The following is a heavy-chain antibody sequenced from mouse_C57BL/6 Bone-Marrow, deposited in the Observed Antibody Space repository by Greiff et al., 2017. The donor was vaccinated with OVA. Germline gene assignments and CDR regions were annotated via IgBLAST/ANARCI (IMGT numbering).Heavy chain of an antibody. J-gene: IGHJ3*01. Sequence: VQLQQPGAELVKPGASVKLSCKASGYTFTSYWMHWVKQRPGQGLEWIGMIHPNSGSTNYNEKFKSKATLTVDKSSSTAYMQLSSLTSEDSAVYYCARRNGRAWFAVWGTGTLVTVSA. CDR2: IHPNSGST. CDR3: ARRNGRAWFAV. V-gene: IGHV1-64*01. CDR1: GYTFTSYW. D-gene: IGHD1-1*01.